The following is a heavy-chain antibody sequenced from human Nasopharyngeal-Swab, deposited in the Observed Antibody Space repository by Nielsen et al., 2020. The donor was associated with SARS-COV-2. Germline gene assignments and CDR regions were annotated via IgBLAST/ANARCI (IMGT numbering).Heavy chain of an antibody. CDR1: GFTFDDYA. Sequence: SLKISCGASGFTFDDYAMHWVRQAPGKGLEWVSGISWNSGSIGYADSVKGRFTISRDNAKNSLYLQMNSLRAEDTALYYCARGMTTVTLWGQGTLVTVSS. J-gene: IGHJ4*02. V-gene: IGHV3-9*01. CDR2: ISWNSGSI. D-gene: IGHD4-17*01. CDR3: ARGMTTVTL.